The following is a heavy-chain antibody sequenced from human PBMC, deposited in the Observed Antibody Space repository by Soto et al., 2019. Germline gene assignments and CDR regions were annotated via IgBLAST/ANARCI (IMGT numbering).Heavy chain of an antibody. V-gene: IGHV3-30-3*01. D-gene: IGHD3-16*01. Sequence: PGGSLRLSCAASGFTFSSYAMHWVRQAPGKGLEWVAVISYDGSNKYYADSVKGRFTISRDNSKNTLYLQMNSLRAEDTAVYYCARDLAGWGAGLNPYYYYGMDVWGQGTTVTVSS. CDR3: ARDLAGWGAGLNPYYYYGMDV. CDR1: GFTFSSYA. CDR2: ISYDGSNK. J-gene: IGHJ6*02.